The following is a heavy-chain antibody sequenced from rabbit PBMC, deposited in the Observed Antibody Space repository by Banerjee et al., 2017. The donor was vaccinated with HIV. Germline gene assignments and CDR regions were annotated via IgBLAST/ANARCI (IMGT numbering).Heavy chain of an antibody. CDR2: MHADSVGST. J-gene: IGHJ3*01. CDR1: GFSFSSSYW. D-gene: IGHD4-1*01. CDR3: ARDLAGVIGWNFGL. V-gene: IGHV1S45*01. Sequence: QEQLVESGGGLVQPEGSLTLTCKASGFSFSSSYWICWVRPAPGKGLEWTACMHADSVGSTYYASWAKGRFTISKTSSTTVTLQMTSLTAADTATYFCARDLAGVIGWNFGLWGQGTLVTVS.